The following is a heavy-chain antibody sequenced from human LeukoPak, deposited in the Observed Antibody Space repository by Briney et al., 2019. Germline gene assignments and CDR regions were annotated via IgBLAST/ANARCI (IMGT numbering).Heavy chain of an antibody. CDR3: ARRYDSSGYYRSDYYYYGMDV. J-gene: IGHJ6*02. CDR1: GYTFTSYG. D-gene: IGHD3-22*01. Sequence: APVKVSCKASGYTFTSYGISWVRQAPGQGLEWMGWISAYNGNTNYAQKLQGRVTMTTDTSTSTAYMELRSLRSDGTAVYYCARRYDSSGYYRSDYYYYGMDVWGQGTTVTVSS. V-gene: IGHV1-18*01. CDR2: ISAYNGNT.